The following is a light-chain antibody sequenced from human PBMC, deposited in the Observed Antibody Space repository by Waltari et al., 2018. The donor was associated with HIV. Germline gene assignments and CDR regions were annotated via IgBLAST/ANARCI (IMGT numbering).Light chain of an antibody. J-gene: IGLJ2*01. CDR1: SSDVGGYNY. V-gene: IGLV2-23*02. CDR2: DVT. Sequence: QSALTQPASVSGSPGPSITISCTGPSSDVGGYNYVSWYQQPPGKAPKLLIYDVTKRPSGVSNRLSGSKSGNTASLTISGLQAEDEAAYYCCSYAGSSTVIFGGGTKLTVL. CDR3: CSYAGSSTVI.